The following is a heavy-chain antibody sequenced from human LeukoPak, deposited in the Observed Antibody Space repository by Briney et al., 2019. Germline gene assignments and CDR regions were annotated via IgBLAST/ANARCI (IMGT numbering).Heavy chain of an antibody. J-gene: IGHJ5*02. CDR1: GGSISSSSYY. CDR3: ARGNIYYDSSGRNWFDP. D-gene: IGHD3-22*01. Sequence: PSETLSLTCTVSGGSISSSSYYWGWIRQPPGKGLEWIGSIYYSGSTYYNPSLKSRVTISVDTSKNQFSLKLSSVTAADTAVYYCARGNIYYDSSGRNWFDPWGQGTLVTVSS. V-gene: IGHV4-39*01. CDR2: IYYSGST.